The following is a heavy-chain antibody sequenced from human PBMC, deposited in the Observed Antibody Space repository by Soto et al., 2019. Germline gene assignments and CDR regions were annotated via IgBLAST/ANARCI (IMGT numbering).Heavy chain of an antibody. CDR1: GGSISSGDYY. CDR2: IYYSGST. V-gene: IGHV4-30-4*01. Sequence: KTSETLSLTCTVSGGSISSGDYYWSWIRQPPGKGLEWIGYIYYSGSTYYSPSRKSRVTISVDTSKNQFSLKLSSVIAADTAVYYCARQLGYCSSTSCYMNYYYGMDVWGQGTTVTVSS. CDR3: ARQLGYCSSTSCYMNYYYGMDV. J-gene: IGHJ6*02. D-gene: IGHD2-2*02.